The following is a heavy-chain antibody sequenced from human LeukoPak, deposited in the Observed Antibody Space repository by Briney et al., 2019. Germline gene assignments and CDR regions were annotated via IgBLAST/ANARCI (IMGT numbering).Heavy chain of an antibody. J-gene: IGHJ4*01. CDR2: ISSSSSYI. CDR1: GFTFNNYA. V-gene: IGHV3-21*01. D-gene: IGHD2-15*01. Sequence: GGSLRLSCAASGFTFNNYAMSWVRQAPGKGLEWVSSISSSSSYIYYADSVKGRFTISRDNGKNSLYLQMNSLRAEDTAVYYCARDRDVDDFDSWGHGTLVTVSS. CDR3: ARDRDVDDFDS.